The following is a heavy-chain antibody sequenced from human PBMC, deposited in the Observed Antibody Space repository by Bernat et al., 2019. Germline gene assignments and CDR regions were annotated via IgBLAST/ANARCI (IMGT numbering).Heavy chain of an antibody. CDR1: GFTFSSYA. J-gene: IGHJ5*02. CDR2: ISYDGSNK. V-gene: IGHV3-30-3*01. CDR3: ARSYCSSTSCPGGWFDP. D-gene: IGHD2-2*01. Sequence: QVQLVESGGGLVQPGRSLRLSCAASGFTFSSYAMHWVRQAPGKGLEWVAVISYDGSNKYYADSVKGRFTISRDNSKNTLYLQMNSLRAEDTAVYYCARSYCSSTSCPGGWFDPWGQGTLVTVSS.